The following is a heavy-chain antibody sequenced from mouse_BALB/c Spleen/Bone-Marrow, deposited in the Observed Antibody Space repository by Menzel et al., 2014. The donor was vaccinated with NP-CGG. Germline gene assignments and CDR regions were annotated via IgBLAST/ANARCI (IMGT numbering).Heavy chain of an antibody. V-gene: IGHV7-3*02. CDR3: ARDGYDGGGRRYVY. J-gene: IGHJ2*01. D-gene: IGHD2-2*01. Sequence: EVQLQESGGGLVQPGGSLSLSCATSGFTFTDYYMNWVRQPPGKALEWLGFIRNKANGYTIEYSASVKGRFTITRDNSQSILYLNMNTLRADDSATYYCARDGYDGGGRRYVYWSQGPTLT. CDR2: IRNKANGYTI. CDR1: GFTFTDYY.